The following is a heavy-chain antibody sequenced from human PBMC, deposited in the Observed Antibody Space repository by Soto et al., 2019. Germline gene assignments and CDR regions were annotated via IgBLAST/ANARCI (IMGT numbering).Heavy chain of an antibody. CDR3: ARGALRRPPRDAFDI. CDR1: GGSFSGYY. Sequence: QVQLQQWGAGLLKSSETLSLTCAFYGGSFSGYYWSWIRQPPGKGLEWLGDINSSGSTHYNPSLKFRVIIPVDTSKKQFSRNVTSVTAADTAVYYGARGALRRPPRDAFDIWGQGTMVTVSS. J-gene: IGHJ3*02. CDR2: INSSGST. V-gene: IGHV4-34*01.